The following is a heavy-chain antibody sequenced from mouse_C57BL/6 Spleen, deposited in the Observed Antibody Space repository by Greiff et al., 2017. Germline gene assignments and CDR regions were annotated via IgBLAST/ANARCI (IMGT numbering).Heavy chain of an antibody. Sequence: EVQGVESGGGLVKPGGSLKLSCAASGFTFSSYAMSWVRQTPEKRLEWVATISDGGSYTYYPDNVKGRFTISRDNAKNNLYLQMSHLKSEDTAMYYCARENYSNYWYFDVWGTGTTVTVSS. CDR3: ARENYSNYWYFDV. J-gene: IGHJ1*03. CDR2: ISDGGSYT. CDR1: GFTFSSYA. V-gene: IGHV5-4*01. D-gene: IGHD2-5*01.